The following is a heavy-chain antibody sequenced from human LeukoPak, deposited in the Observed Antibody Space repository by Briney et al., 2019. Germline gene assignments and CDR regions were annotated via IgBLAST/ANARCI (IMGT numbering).Heavy chain of an antibody. CDR3: AGLRRAYYYYMDV. J-gene: IGHJ6*03. V-gene: IGHV3-21*06. CDR1: EVTFCTYT. CDR2: ISGSGNYI. Sequence: PGGSLRLSCAASEVTFCTYTVTWVRQAPGKGLEWVSSISGSGNYIYYADSLKGRFTISRDNANNLLFLQMSSLRAEDTAVYFCAGLRRAYYYYMDVWGKGTTVTVSS.